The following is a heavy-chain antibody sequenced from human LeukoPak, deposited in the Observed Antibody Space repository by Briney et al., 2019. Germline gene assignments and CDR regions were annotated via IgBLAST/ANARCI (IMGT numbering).Heavy chain of an antibody. V-gene: IGHV3-48*03. CDR3: ARAFRSWYKAYYYYYMDV. J-gene: IGHJ6*03. CDR1: GFTFSSYE. Sequence: GGSLRLSCAASGFTFSSYEMNWVRQAPGRGLEWVSYISSSGSTIYYADSVKGRFTISRDNSKNTLYLQMNSLRAEDTAVYYCARAFRSWYKAYYYYYMDVWGKGTTVTISS. D-gene: IGHD6-13*01. CDR2: ISSSGSTI.